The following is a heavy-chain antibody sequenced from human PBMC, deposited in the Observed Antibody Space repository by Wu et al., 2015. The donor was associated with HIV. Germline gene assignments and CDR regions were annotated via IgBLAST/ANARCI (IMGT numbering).Heavy chain of an antibody. V-gene: IGHV1-69*12. CDR1: GGTFSSYA. D-gene: IGHD5-18*01. CDR2: IIPIFGTA. CDR3: ARGVGQGGYSYETTFDY. J-gene: IGHJ4*02. Sequence: QVQLVQSGAEVKKPGSSVKVSCKASGGTFSSYAISWVRQAPGQGLEWMGGIIPIFGTANYAQKFQGRVTITADESTSTAYMELSSLRSEDTAVYYCARGVGQGGYSYETTFDYWGQGTLVTVSS.